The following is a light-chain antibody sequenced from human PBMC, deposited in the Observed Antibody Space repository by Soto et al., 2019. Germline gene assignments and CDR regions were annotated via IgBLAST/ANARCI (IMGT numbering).Light chain of an antibody. J-gene: IGKJ5*01. CDR2: GAS. V-gene: IGKV3-15*01. CDR3: QQYDFLVT. Sequence: EIVMTQSPATLSVSPGERATLSCRASQSVSSNLAWYQQKPGQAPRLLIYGASTRATGIPARFSGSGSGTEFTLTISSLQSEDIATYFCQQYDFLVTFGQGTRLEIQ. CDR1: QSVSSN.